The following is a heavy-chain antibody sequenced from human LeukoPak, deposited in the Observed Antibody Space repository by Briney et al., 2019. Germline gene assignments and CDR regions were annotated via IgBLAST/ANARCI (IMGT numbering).Heavy chain of an antibody. CDR1: GYTFTNYG. Sequence: ASVKVSCKASGYTFTNYGISWVRQAPGQGLEWMGWINPNSGGTNYAQKFQGRVTMTRDTSISTAYMELSRLRSDDTAVYYCARGRIAAAGNDYFDYWGQGTLVTVSS. CDR2: INPNSGGT. CDR3: ARGRIAAAGNDYFDY. V-gene: IGHV1-2*02. J-gene: IGHJ4*02. D-gene: IGHD6-13*01.